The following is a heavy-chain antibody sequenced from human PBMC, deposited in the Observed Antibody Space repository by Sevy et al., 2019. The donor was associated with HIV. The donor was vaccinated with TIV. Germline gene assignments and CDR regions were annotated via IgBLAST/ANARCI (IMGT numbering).Heavy chain of an antibody. CDR2: ISYDGSNK. CDR3: ARDQHDYGGNLRTGWFDP. CDR1: GFTFSSYA. Sequence: GRSLRLSCAASGFTFSSYAMHWVRQAPGKGLEWVAVISYDGSNKYYAYSVKGRFTISRDNSKNTLYLQMNSLRAEDTAVYYCARDQHDYGGNLRTGWFDPWGQGTLVTVSS. V-gene: IGHV3-30-3*01. D-gene: IGHD4-17*01. J-gene: IGHJ5*02.